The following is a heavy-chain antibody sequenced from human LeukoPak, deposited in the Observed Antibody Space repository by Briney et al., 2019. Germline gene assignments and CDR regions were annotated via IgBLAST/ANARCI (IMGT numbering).Heavy chain of an antibody. CDR3: GKDPHPGIAPDY. D-gene: IGHD1-14*01. Sequence: SETLSLTRAVSGDSISNSPWWSWVRRPPGKGLDGIGVIYLRGDTDYNPSLKSRVTISIDKSKNQFSLKLTYVTAADTAVYYCGKDPHPGIAPDYWGQGTLVTVSS. J-gene: IGHJ4*02. V-gene: IGHV4-4*02. CDR2: IYLRGDT. CDR1: GDSISNSPW.